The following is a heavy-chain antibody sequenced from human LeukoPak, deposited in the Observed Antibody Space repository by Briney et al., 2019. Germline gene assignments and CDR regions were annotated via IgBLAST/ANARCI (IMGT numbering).Heavy chain of an antibody. J-gene: IGHJ4*02. CDR2: IHPHGIF. CDR1: GGSCDDYY. CDR3: ARGRDRSKAGDH. D-gene: IGHD5-24*01. Sequence: SETLSLTCTVYGGSCDDYYCSWIRQPPGKGLEWIGEIHPHGIFYYNSSLTSRVTISIDTSKTQFSLRLTPVTAADTAFYYCARGRDRSKAGDHWGQGSLVTVSS. V-gene: IGHV4-34*01.